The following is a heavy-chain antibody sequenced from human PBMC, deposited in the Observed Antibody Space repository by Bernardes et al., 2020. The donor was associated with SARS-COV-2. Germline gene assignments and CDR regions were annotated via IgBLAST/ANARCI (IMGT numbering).Heavy chain of an antibody. D-gene: IGHD4-17*01. V-gene: IGHV4-31*03. CDR2: IYYSGST. CDR3: ARVGTGGLRWSRLRFDY. J-gene: IGHJ4*02. Sequence: TLSLTCTVSGGSISSGGYYWSWIRQHPGKGLEWIGYIYYSGSTYYNPSLKSRVTISVDTSKNQFSLKLSSVTAADTAVYYCARVGTGGLRWSRLRFDYWGQGTLVTVSS. CDR1: GGSISSGGYY.